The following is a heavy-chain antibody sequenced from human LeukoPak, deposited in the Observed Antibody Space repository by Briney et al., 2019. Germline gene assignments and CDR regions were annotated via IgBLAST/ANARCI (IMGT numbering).Heavy chain of an antibody. CDR2: INPNSGGT. CDR3: ARPYNCNGLNRIYYFDY. D-gene: IGHD1-20*01. J-gene: IGHJ4*02. Sequence: GGSLKLSCEASGYTFTGYSMHWVRQAPGKGLEWVGWINPNSGGTNYAQEFKGRVTIPRDTSISTAYMELGRLRPGDSAVYYCARPYNCNGLNRIYYFDYWGQGALVAV. CDR1: GYTFTGYS. V-gene: IGHV1-2*02.